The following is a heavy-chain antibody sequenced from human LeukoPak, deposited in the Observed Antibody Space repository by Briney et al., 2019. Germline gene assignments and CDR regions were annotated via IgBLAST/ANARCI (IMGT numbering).Heavy chain of an antibody. CDR3: ARDQGTMIVPDRPFDY. J-gene: IGHJ4*02. D-gene: IGHD3-22*01. CDR1: GFTFSSYS. V-gene: IGHV3-48*04. Sequence: PGGSLRLSCAASGFTFSSYSMNWVRQAPGKGLEWVSYISSSSIIYYADSVKGRFTISRDNAKNSLYLQMNSLRAEDTAVYFCARDQGTMIVPDRPFDYWGQGTLVTVSS. CDR2: ISSSSII.